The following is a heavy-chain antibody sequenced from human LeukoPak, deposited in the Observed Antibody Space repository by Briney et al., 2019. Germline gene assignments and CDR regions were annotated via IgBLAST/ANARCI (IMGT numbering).Heavy chain of an antibody. CDR2: IYYSGST. CDR3: ARQVHGGYYYYMDV. J-gene: IGHJ6*03. D-gene: IGHD3-10*01. V-gene: IGHV4-39*01. Sequence: SETLSLTCTVSGGSISSSSYYWGWIRQPPGKGLEWIGSIYYSGSTYYNTSLKSRVTISVDTSKNQFSLKLSSVTAADTAVYYCARQVHGGYYYYMDVWGKGTTVTVSS. CDR1: GGSISSSSYY.